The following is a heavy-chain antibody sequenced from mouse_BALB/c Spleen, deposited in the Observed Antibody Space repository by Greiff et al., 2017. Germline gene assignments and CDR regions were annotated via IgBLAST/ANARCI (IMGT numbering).Heavy chain of an antibody. CDR2: ISSGGST. Sequence: EVMLVESGGGLVKPGGSLKLSCAASGFTFSSYAMSWVRQTPEKRLEWVASISSGGSTYYPDSVKGRFTISRDNARNILYLQMSSLKSEDTAMYYCARAGDDYDYAMDYWGQGTSVTVSS. V-gene: IGHV5-6-5*01. CDR3: ARAGDDYDYAMDY. J-gene: IGHJ4*01. CDR1: GFTFSSYA. D-gene: IGHD2-4*01.